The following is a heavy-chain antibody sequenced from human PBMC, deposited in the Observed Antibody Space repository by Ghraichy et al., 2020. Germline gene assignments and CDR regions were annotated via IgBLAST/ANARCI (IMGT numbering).Heavy chain of an antibody. J-gene: IGHJ5*02. D-gene: IGHD4-17*01. CDR2: VNPDGSST. CDR3: SRDLKAVTTSGFDP. V-gene: IGHV3-74*01. Sequence: GSLRLSCAASGFTLSSHWMHWVRQAPGKGLVWVSRVNPDGSSTSYADSVKGRFTISRDNAKNTLYLQMNSLRVEDTAVYYCSRDLKAVTTSGFDPWGQGTQVTVSS. CDR1: GFTLSSHW.